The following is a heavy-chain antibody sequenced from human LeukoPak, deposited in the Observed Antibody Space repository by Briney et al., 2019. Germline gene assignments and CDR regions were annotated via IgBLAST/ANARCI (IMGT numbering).Heavy chain of an antibody. CDR1: GYTFTSYY. CDR3: ARDSPIMGTFYAFDI. J-gene: IGHJ3*02. D-gene: IGHD2/OR15-2a*01. Sequence: ASVKVSCKASGYTFTSYYMHWVRQAPGQGLEWMGIINPSGGSTSYAQKFQGRVTMTRDTSISTAYMELTRLRSDDTAVYYCARDSPIMGTFYAFDIWGQGTMVTVS. V-gene: IGHV1-46*01. CDR2: INPSGGST.